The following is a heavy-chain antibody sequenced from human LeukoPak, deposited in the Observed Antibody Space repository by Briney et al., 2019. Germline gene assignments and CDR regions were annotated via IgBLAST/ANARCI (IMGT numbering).Heavy chain of an antibody. Sequence: GESLKISCKVSGYSFTGHWLGWVRQMPGKGLVWMGVIYPGDSDVKYNPPFQGQVTISVDKSTNTAYLQWSSLKASDTAIYYCARRAYTYDRSGPFDFWGQGTLVTVS. CDR1: GYSFTGHW. J-gene: IGHJ4*02. CDR2: IYPGDSDV. D-gene: IGHD5-18*01. CDR3: ARRAYTYDRSGPFDF. V-gene: IGHV5-51*01.